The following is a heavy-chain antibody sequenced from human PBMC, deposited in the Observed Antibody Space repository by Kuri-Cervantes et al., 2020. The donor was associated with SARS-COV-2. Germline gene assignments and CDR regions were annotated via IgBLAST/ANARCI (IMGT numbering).Heavy chain of an antibody. Sequence: GASLKISGEVSGFLFSASALHWVRQASGKGLEWVGRVRGKANNYSTAYAASVKGRFTIARDDSKNMAYLQMNCLKTEDTAVYYCTTLIDYWGQGALVTVSS. J-gene: IGHJ4*02. V-gene: IGHV3-73*01. CDR1: GFLFSASA. CDR2: VRGKANNYST. CDR3: TTLIDY.